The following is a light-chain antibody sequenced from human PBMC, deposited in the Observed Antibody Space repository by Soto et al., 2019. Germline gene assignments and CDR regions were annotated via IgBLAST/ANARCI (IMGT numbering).Light chain of an antibody. Sequence: EIVLTQSPGTLSFSPGERATLSCRASQSVTSSYLAWYQQKPGQAPRLLIYGASSRATGIPDRFSGSGSGTDFTLTINRLKPEDFAVYYCQQYGSSPRTFGQGTKLEIK. CDR3: QQYGSSPRT. CDR2: GAS. CDR1: QSVTSSY. J-gene: IGKJ2*01. V-gene: IGKV3-20*01.